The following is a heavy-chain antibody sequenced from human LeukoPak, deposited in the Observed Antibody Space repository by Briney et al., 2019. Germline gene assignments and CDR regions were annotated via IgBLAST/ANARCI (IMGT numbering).Heavy chain of an antibody. CDR2: TYYRSKWYN. J-gene: IGHJ3*02. CDR1: GDSVSSNSAA. CDR3: ARELVAVAGTRARFAFDI. Sequence: PSQTLSLTCAISGDSVSSNSAAWNWIRQSPSRGLEWLGRTYYRSKWYNDYAVSVKSRITINPDTSKNQFSLQLNSVTPEDTAVYYCARELVAVAGTRARFAFDIWGQGTMVTVSS. V-gene: IGHV6-1*01. D-gene: IGHD6-19*01.